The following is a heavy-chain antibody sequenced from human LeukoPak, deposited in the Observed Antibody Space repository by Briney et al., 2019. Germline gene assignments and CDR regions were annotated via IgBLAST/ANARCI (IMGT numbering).Heavy chain of an antibody. CDR2: IHHNGRT. Sequence: SETLSLTCSVSGASISAYYWSWIRQPPGKGLEWIGYIHHNGRTNYSPYLKSRVTISLDTSKSQFFLKLSSVSAADTAVYYCARVGYSSGWYPDIWGQGALVTVSS. CDR3: ARVGYSSGWYPDI. V-gene: IGHV4-59*01. CDR1: GASISAYY. J-gene: IGHJ4*02. D-gene: IGHD6-19*01.